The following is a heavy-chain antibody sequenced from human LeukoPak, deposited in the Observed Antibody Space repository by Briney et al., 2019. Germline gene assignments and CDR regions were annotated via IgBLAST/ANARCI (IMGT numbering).Heavy chain of an antibody. J-gene: IGHJ2*01. CDR3: ATGKGPSRYNWNYDDEYWYFDL. CDR2: VDPEDGET. D-gene: IGHD1-7*01. CDR1: GYTLTDYY. V-gene: IGHV1-69-2*01. Sequence: GASVKVSCKASGYTLTDYYMHWVQQAPGKGLEWMGRVDPEDGETIYAEKFQGRVTITADTSTDTAYMELSSLRSEDTAVYYCATGKGPSRYNWNYDDEYWYFDLWGRGTLVTVSS.